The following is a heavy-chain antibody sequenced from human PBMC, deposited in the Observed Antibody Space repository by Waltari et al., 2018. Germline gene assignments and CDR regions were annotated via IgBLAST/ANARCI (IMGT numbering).Heavy chain of an antibody. V-gene: IGHV3-30*18. CDR3: AKGTTMVRGCFDY. Sequence: QVQLVASGGGVVQPGRSLRLSCAASGFTFISYGLHWVRQAPGKGLEWVAVIWYDGSNKNYADSVKGRFTITRDNSKNTLYLQMNSLRAEDTAMYYCAKGTTMVRGCFDYWGQGTLVTVSS. J-gene: IGHJ4*02. CDR2: IWYDGSNK. CDR1: GFTFISYG. D-gene: IGHD3-10*01.